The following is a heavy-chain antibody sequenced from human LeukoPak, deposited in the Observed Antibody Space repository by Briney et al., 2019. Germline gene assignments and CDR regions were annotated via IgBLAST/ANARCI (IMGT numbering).Heavy chain of an antibody. J-gene: IGHJ4*02. V-gene: IGHV3-64*01. CDR3: AGGGPYYYDSSGSYY. CDR1: GFTFSSYA. CDR2: ISSNGGST. D-gene: IGHD3-22*01. Sequence: PGGSLRLSCAASGFTFSSYAMHWVRQAPGKGLEYVSAISSNGGSTYYANSVKGRFTISRDNSKNTLYLQMGSLRAEDMAVYYCAGGGPYYYDSSGSYYGGQGTLVTVSS.